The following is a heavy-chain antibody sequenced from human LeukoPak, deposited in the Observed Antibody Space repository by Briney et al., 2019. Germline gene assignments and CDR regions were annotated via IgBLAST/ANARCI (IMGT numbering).Heavy chain of an antibody. CDR3: ARDWGVSARPGYMDV. D-gene: IGHD6-6*01. J-gene: IGHJ6*03. Sequence: SETLSLTCTVSGGSISSGSYYWSWIRQPAGKGLEWIGRIYTSGSTNYNPSLKSRVTISVDTSKNQFSLKLSSVTAADTAVYYCARDWGVSARPGYMDVWGKGTTVTVSS. CDR2: IYTSGST. CDR1: GGSISSGSYY. V-gene: IGHV4-61*02.